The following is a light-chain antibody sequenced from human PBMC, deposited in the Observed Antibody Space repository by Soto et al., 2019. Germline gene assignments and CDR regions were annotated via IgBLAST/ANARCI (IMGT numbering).Light chain of an antibody. CDR3: QQYHIWPPWT. J-gene: IGKJ1*01. CDR1: QSVSSGY. V-gene: IGKV3-15*01. CDR2: GAT. Sequence: TQSPGTLSLSPGERATLSCRASQSVSSGYLAWYQQKPGQAPRLLIHGATTRATGIPARFTGSGSGTEFTLTISSLQSEDFAVYYCQQYHIWPPWTSGQGTKVDI.